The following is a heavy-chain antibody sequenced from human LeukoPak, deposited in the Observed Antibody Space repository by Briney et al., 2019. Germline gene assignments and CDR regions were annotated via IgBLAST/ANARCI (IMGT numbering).Heavy chain of an antibody. CDR3: ARGSKLMLVRYYYYYMDV. Sequence: SETLSLTCTVSGGSISSSNYYWSWIRQPPGKGLEWIGYIYYSGSTNYNPSLKSRVTIPVDTSKNQFSLKLSSVTAADTAVYYCARGSKLMLVRYYYYYMDVWGKGTTVTVSS. CDR1: GGSISSSNYY. D-gene: IGHD6-6*01. V-gene: IGHV4-61*01. CDR2: IYYSGST. J-gene: IGHJ6*03.